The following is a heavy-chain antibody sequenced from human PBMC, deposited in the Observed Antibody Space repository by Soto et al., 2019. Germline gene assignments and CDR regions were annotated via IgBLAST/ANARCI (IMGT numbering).Heavy chain of an antibody. J-gene: IGHJ4*02. CDR1: GFTFSNAW. V-gene: IGHV3-15*01. Sequence: GGSQRLSCAASGFTFSNAWMSWVRQAPGKGLEWVGRIKSKTNGGTTDYAAPVQGRFTISRDDSENTLYLQMNSLKTEDTAVYYCTRHPLGYCSSSSCYDYFDYWGQGTLVTVS. D-gene: IGHD2-2*01. CDR2: IKSKTNGGTT. CDR3: TRHPLGYCSSSSCYDYFDY.